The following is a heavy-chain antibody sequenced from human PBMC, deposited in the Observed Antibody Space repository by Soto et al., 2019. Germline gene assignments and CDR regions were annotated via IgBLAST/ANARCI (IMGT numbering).Heavy chain of an antibody. D-gene: IGHD2-2*01. J-gene: IGHJ5*02. CDR2: INAGNGNT. Sequence: ASVKVSCNASGYTFTSYAMHLVRQAPGQRLEWMGWINAGNGNTKYSQKFQGRVTITRDTSASTAYMELSSLRSEDTAVYYCAREDIVVVPAAYNWFDPWGQGTLVTVSS. V-gene: IGHV1-3*01. CDR1: GYTFTSYA. CDR3: AREDIVVVPAAYNWFDP.